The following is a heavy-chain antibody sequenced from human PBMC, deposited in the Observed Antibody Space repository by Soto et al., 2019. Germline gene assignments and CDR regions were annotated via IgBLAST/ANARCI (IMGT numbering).Heavy chain of an antibody. CDR3: ARAVYKSRGLVPLGSFDY. Sequence: PSETLSLTCTVSGGSISSYYWSWIRQPPGKGLEWIGYFYYSGGTNYNPSLKSRVTISLDTSKNQFSLKLSSVTAADTAVYYCARAVYKSRGLVPLGSFDYWGQGTLVTVSS. J-gene: IGHJ4*02. CDR1: GGSISSYY. V-gene: IGHV4-59*01. CDR2: FYYSGGT. D-gene: IGHD6-19*01.